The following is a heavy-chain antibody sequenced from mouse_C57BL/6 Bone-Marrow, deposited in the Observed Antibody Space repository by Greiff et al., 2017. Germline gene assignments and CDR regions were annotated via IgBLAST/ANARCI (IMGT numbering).Heavy chain of an antibody. J-gene: IGHJ2*01. CDR2: INPYNGGT. CDR3: ARSGTENDY. D-gene: IGHD4-1*01. V-gene: IGHV1-19*01. CDR1: GYTFTDYY. Sequence: VQLQQSGPVLVKPGASVKMSCKASGYTFTDYYMNWVKQSHGKSLEWIGVINPYNGGTSYNQKFKGKATLTVDKSSSTAYMELNSLTSEDSAVYYCARSGTENDYWGQGTTLTVSS.